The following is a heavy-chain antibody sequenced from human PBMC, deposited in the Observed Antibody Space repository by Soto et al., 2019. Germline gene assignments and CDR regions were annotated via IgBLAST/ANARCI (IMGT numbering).Heavy chain of an antibody. CDR1: GFTFSSYS. CDR2: ISSSSSYI. Sequence: EVQLVESGGGLVKPGGSLRLSCAASGFTFSSYSMNWVRQAPGKGLEWVSSISSSSSYIYYADSVKGRFTISRDNAKNSLYLQMNSLRAEDTAVYYCARHSTPREVIDAFDIWGQGTMVTVSS. D-gene: IGHD1-26*01. J-gene: IGHJ3*02. CDR3: ARHSTPREVIDAFDI. V-gene: IGHV3-21*01.